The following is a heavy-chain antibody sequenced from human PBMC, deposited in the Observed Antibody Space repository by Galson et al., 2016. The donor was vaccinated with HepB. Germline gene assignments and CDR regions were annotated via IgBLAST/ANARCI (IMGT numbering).Heavy chain of an antibody. J-gene: IGHJ4*02. CDR3: AKDRESTRLQFSWVASYYFDF. Sequence: SLRLSCAAAGFTFSNFAMTWVRHAPEKGLEWVSSTDIDGTPYYADSVKGRFNISRDNSKKTLYLQMNGLRAEDAAVYYCAKDRESTRLQFSWVASYYFDFWGQGTLVTVSS. CDR1: GFTFSNFA. D-gene: IGHD5-24*01. CDR2: TDIDGTP. V-gene: IGHV3-23*01.